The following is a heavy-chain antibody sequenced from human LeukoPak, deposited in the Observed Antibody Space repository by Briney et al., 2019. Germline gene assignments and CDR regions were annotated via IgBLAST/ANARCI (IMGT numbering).Heavy chain of an antibody. V-gene: IGHV4-39*01. CDR3: ARQKYYYDSSGYYFDY. J-gene: IGHJ4*02. Sequence: PSETLSLTCTVSGGSISSSSYYWGWIRQPPGRGLEWIGSIYYSGSTYYNPSLKSRVTISVDTSKNQFSLKLSSVTAADTAVYYCARQKYYYDSSGYYFDYWGQRTLVTVSS. D-gene: IGHD3-22*01. CDR1: GGSISSSSYY. CDR2: IYYSGST.